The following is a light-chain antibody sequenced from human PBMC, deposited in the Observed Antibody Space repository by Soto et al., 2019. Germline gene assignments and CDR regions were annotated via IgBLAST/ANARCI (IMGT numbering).Light chain of an antibody. J-gene: IGLJ2*01. CDR3: SSYASSSTLV. CDR2: EVS. CDR1: SSDIGSYHY. V-gene: IGLV2-14*01. Sequence: QSALTQPASVSGSPGQSIAISCTGTSSDIGSYHYVSWYQHHPAKAPKLIIYEVSNRPSGVSDRFSGSKSGNTASLTISGLQAEDEADYYCSSYASSSTLVFGGGTKLTVL.